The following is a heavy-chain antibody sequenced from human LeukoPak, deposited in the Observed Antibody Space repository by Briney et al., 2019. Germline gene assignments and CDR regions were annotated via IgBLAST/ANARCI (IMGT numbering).Heavy chain of an antibody. Sequence: GGSLRLSCAASGFTFSSYGMHWVRQAPGKGLEWVSFIRYDGSNKYYADSVKGRFTISRDNSKNTLYLQMNSLRAEDTAVNYCAKDSGRLAALVRGVIPRNYWGQGTLVSVSS. CDR1: GFTFSSYG. CDR3: AKDSGRLAALVRGVIPRNY. V-gene: IGHV3-30*02. CDR2: IRYDGSNK. D-gene: IGHD3-10*01. J-gene: IGHJ4*02.